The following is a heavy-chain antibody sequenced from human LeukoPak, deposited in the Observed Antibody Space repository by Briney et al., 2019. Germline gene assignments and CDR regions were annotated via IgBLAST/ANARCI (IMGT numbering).Heavy chain of an antibody. V-gene: IGHV4-39*01. J-gene: IGHJ5*02. D-gene: IGHD3-10*01. CDR3: ARHPYGSGRNWFDP. CDR2: MSYSGST. Sequence: PSETLSLTCTVSGGSITNNNYYWGWIRQPPGKGLEWIGSMSYSGSTNHNPSLKSRVTISVDTSKNQFSLKLRSVTAADTAFYYCARHPYGSGRNWFDPWGQGTLVTVSS. CDR1: GGSITNNNYY.